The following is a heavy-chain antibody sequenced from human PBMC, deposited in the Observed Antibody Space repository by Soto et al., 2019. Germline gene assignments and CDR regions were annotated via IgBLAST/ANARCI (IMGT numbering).Heavy chain of an antibody. Sequence: GGSLRLSCAASGFTFSSYGMHWVRQAPGKGLEWVAVISYDGSNKYYADSVKGRFTISRDNSKNTLYLQMNSLRAEDTAVHYCAKDLVLGSGWYPPLYYYYYGMDVWGQGTTVTVSS. CDR3: AKDLVLGSGWYPPLYYYYYGMDV. D-gene: IGHD6-19*01. CDR1: GFTFSSYG. J-gene: IGHJ6*02. V-gene: IGHV3-30*18. CDR2: ISYDGSNK.